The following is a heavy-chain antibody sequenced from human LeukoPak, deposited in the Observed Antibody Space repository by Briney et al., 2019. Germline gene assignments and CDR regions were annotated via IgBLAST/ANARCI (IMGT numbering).Heavy chain of an antibody. CDR1: GGSISSSSYY. CDR2: IYYSGST. D-gene: IGHD6-19*01. J-gene: IGHJ6*02. Sequence: PSETLSLTCTVSGGSISSSSYYWGWIRQPPGKGLEWIGSIYYSGSTYYNPSLKSRVTISVDTSKNQFSLKLSSVTAADTAVYYCATDSSGWRSYYYYGMDVWGQGTTVTVSS. V-gene: IGHV4-39*01. CDR3: ATDSSGWRSYYYYGMDV.